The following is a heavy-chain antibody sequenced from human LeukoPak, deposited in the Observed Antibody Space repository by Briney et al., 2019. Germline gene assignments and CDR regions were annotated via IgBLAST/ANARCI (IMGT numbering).Heavy chain of an antibody. CDR2: ISWNSGSI. V-gene: IGHV3-9*01. Sequence: PGGSLRLSCAASGFTFDDYAMHWVRQAPGKGLEWVSGISWNSGSIGYADSVKGRFTISRDNAKDSLYLQMNSLRAEDTAVYYCARDLAWFGELLGVMDVWGKGTTVTISS. CDR1: GFTFDDYA. J-gene: IGHJ6*03. CDR3: ARDLAWFGELLGVMDV. D-gene: IGHD3-10*01.